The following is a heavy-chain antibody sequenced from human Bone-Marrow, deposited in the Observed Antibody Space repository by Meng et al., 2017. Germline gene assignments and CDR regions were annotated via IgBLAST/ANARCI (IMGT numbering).Heavy chain of an antibody. CDR1: GYTFTSYA. CDR2: INTNTGNP. Sequence: QVPVVQSGFELKKPGASVKVSCKASGYTFTSYAMNWVRQAPGQGLEWMGWINTNTGNPTYAQGFTGRFVFSLDTSVSTAYLQISSLKAEDTAVYYCARSFSVVVTAPPYYWGQGTLVTVSS. CDR3: ARSFSVVVTAPPYY. V-gene: IGHV7-4-1*02. D-gene: IGHD2-21*02. J-gene: IGHJ4*02.